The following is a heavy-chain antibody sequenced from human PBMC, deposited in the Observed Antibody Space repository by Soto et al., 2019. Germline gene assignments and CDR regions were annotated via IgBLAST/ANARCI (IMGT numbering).Heavy chain of an antibody. CDR1: GFTLSGYA. V-gene: IGHV3-64*01. D-gene: IGHD6-6*01. Sequence: EVQLAESGGGLAQPGGSMRLSCAASGFTLSGYAMDWVRQAPGKGLEYVSGISSNGVGTYYANSVQGRFTISRDNAKNTVYLQMGSLRPEDMAVYYCARRARPDFYYMDVWGKVSTVIVCS. J-gene: IGHJ6*03. CDR3: ARRARPDFYYMDV. CDR2: ISSNGVGT.